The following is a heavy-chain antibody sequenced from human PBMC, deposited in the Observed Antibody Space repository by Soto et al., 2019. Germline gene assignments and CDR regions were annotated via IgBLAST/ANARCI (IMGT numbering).Heavy chain of an antibody. CDR2: INGDGSTT. CDR1: GFTFRSYL. CDR3: ARGGGYSYGYIGY. J-gene: IGHJ4*02. V-gene: IGHV3-74*01. Sequence: GGSLRLSCVASGFTFRSYLMHWVRQAPGKGLVWVSHINGDGSTTSYADSVKGRFTISRDNAKNTVYLQMNSLRDEDTAVYYCARGGGYSYGYIGYWGQGTLVTVSS. D-gene: IGHD5-18*01.